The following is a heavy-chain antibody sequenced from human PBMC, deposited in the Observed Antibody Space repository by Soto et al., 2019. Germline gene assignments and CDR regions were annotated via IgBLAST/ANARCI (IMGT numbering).Heavy chain of an antibody. Sequence: QITLEAAPTLVEPTQPTTLLSTTSGCSLRTSRVGVVCLLQPPPKALEWLALIYWDDDKRYSTSLKSRLTITKDTSKNQVVLTMTNMDPVDTATYYCAHARGYSYGPDYWGQGTLVTVSS. CDR3: AHARGYSYGPDY. D-gene: IGHD5-18*01. J-gene: IGHJ4*02. CDR2: IYWDDDK. V-gene: IGHV2-5*02. CDR1: GCSLRTSRVG.